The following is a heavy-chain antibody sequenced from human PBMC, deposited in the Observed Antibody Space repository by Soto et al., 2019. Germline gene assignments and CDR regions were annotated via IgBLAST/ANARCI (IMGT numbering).Heavy chain of an antibody. J-gene: IGHJ5*02. V-gene: IGHV3-33*01. CDR2: IWYDGSNK. CDR3: ARSGYCSSTSCRPRGWFDP. CDR1: GFTFSSYG. Sequence: HPGGSLRLSCAASGFTFSSYGMHWVRQAPGKGLEWVAVIWYDGSNKYYADSVKGRFTISRDNSKNTLYLQMNSLRAEDTAVYYCARSGYCSSTSCRPRGWFDPWGQGTLVTVS. D-gene: IGHD2-2*01.